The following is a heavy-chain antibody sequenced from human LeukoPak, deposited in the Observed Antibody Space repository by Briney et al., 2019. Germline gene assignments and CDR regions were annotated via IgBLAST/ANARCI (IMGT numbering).Heavy chain of an antibody. CDR3: ARPLGVATYAFDM. CDR1: GSSFTSYW. V-gene: IGHV5-51*01. J-gene: IGHJ3*02. Sequence: GASLNISCKGSGSSFTSYWIGGVRQMPGKGLGWMGIIYPGDSDTRYSPSFQGQVTISADKSISTAYLQWSSRKASDTAMYYCARPLGVATYAFDMWGEGTMVTVSS. D-gene: IGHD5-12*01. CDR2: IYPGDSDT.